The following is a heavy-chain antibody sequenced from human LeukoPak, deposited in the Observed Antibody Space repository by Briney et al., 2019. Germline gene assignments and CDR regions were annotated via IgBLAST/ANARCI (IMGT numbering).Heavy chain of an antibody. V-gene: IGHV3-30-3*01. D-gene: IGHD3-9*01. CDR1: GFTFSDYY. CDR2: VSYDGSNK. J-gene: IGHJ4*02. Sequence: GGSLRLSCAASGFTFSDYYMSWIRQAPGRGLECVAVVSYDGSNKNHADSVKGRFTISRDNSKNTLYLQMNSLRVEDMAVYYCARETGYRFDYWGRGTLVSVSS. CDR3: ARETGYRFDY.